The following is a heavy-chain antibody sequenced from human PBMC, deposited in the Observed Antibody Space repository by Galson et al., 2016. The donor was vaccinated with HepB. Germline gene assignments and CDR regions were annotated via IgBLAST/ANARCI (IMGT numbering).Heavy chain of an antibody. J-gene: IGHJ6*02. V-gene: IGHV6-1*01. D-gene: IGHD5-12*01. CDR1: GGSVSSNRAT. CDR2: TYYRSKWYN. CDR3: ARVRSGYSGYANPYYYGMDV. Sequence: AISGGSVSSNRATWHWIRQSPSRGLAWLGRTYYRSKWYNDYALSVKSRITINPDTSKNQFSLQLNSVTPEDTAVYYCARVRSGYSGYANPYYYGMDVWGQGTTVTVSS.